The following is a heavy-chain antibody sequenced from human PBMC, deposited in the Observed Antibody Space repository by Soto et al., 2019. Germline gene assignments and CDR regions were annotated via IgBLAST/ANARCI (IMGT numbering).Heavy chain of an antibody. Sequence: QVQLVESGGGVVQPGRSLRLSCAASGFTFSSYGMHWVRQAPGKGLEWVAVIWYDGSNKYYADSVKGRFTISRDNSKNTLYLQKNSLRAEDTAVYYCARADYYDFWSGYYNNWFDPWGQGTLVTVSS. CDR3: ARADYYDFWSGYYNNWFDP. CDR1: GFTFSSYG. D-gene: IGHD3-3*01. CDR2: IWYDGSNK. V-gene: IGHV3-33*01. J-gene: IGHJ5*02.